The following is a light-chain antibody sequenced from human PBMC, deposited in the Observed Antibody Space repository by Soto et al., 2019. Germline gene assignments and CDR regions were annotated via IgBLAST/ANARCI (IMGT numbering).Light chain of an antibody. J-gene: IGKJ5*01. V-gene: IGKV3-15*01. Sequence: LMITQSPPTLSVSPGEKATPSRRASQSVSSNLAWYQQKPGQAPRLLIYGASTRATGIPARFSGSGSGTDFTLTISRLEPEDFAVYYCQQYGSSPITLGQGTRLEIK. CDR3: QQYGSSPIT. CDR1: QSVSSN. CDR2: GAS.